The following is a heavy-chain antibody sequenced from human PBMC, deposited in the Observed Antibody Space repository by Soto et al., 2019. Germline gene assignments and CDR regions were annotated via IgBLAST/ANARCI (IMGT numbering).Heavy chain of an antibody. CDR3: AVHLGQNYYTIDV. CDR1: GFTFSNFV. J-gene: IGHJ6*02. Sequence: EVQLLESGGDWVQPGGSLRLSCAASGFTFSNFVMSWVRHIPGKGLHWVSGITGSGGRAYYADSVKGRFTISRDNSRNTLYLQLSRLGAGDTAMYHCAVHLGQNYYTIDVWGQGTTVTVSS. CDR2: ITGSGGRA. V-gene: IGHV3-23*01.